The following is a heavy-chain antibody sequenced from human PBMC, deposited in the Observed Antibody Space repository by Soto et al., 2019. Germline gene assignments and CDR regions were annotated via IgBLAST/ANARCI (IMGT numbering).Heavy chain of an antibody. V-gene: IGHV4-31*03. J-gene: IGHJ4*02. D-gene: IGHD3-16*02. CDR2: IYYSGST. CDR3: ARVTSYDYIWGSYQDFDY. Sequence: SETLSLTCTVSGGSISSGGYYWSWIRQHPGKGLEWIGYIYYSGSTYYNPSLKSRVTISVDTSKNQFSLKLSSVTAADTAVYYCARVTSYDYIWGSYQDFDYWGQGTLVTVSS. CDR1: GGSISSGGYY.